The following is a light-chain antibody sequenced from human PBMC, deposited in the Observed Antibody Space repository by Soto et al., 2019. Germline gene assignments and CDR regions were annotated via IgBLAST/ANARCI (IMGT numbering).Light chain of an antibody. CDR2: DVS. CDR3: CSYAGSYTHYV. J-gene: IGLJ1*01. Sequence: QSVLTQPRSVSGSPGQSVTISCTGTSGDVGGYNYVSWYQEHPGKAPKLMIYDVSKRPSGVPDRFSGSKSGNTASLTISGLQAEEEADYYCCSYAGSYTHYVFGPGTKVTVL. CDR1: SGDVGGYNY. V-gene: IGLV2-11*01.